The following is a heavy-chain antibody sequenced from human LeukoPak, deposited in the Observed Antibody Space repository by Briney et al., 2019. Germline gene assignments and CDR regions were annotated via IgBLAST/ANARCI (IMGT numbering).Heavy chain of an antibody. CDR3: ARGRGSGSSLNWFDP. Sequence: SETLSLTCTVSGGSISSYYWSWIRQPAGKGLEWIGRIYPIGSTKYNPSLKSRVTISVDNSKNQFSLKLSSVTAADTAVYYCARGRGSGSSLNWFDPWGQGTLVTVFS. CDR2: IYPIGST. CDR1: GGSISSYY. D-gene: IGHD3-10*01. V-gene: IGHV4-4*07. J-gene: IGHJ5*02.